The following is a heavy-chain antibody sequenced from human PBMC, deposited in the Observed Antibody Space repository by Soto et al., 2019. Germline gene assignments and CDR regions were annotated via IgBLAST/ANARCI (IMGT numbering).Heavy chain of an antibody. CDR2: IVAGSGNT. J-gene: IGHJ3*02. D-gene: IGHD3-9*01. CDR1: GFTFSTST. V-gene: IGHV1-58*02. CDR3: AARTGLRYFDWNSAGYAFRI. Sequence: SVKVSCKTSGFTFSTSTMQWVRQARGQRLEWIGWIVAGSGNTNYAPKLQERVTITRDMSTNTAYMELSSLSSEDTALDYCAARTGLRYFDWNSAGYAFRILG.